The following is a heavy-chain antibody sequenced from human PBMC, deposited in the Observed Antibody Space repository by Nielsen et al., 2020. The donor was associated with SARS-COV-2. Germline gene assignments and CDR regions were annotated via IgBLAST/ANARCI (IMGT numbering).Heavy chain of an antibody. CDR2: IWYDGSNK. CDR1: GFTFSSYG. D-gene: IGHD6-13*01. Sequence: GESLKISCAASGFTFSSYGMHWVRQAPGKGLEWVAVIWYDGSNKYYADSVKGRFTISRDNSKNTLYLQMNSLRAEDTAVYYCASALVPGYYGMDVWGQGITVSVSS. J-gene: IGHJ6*02. CDR3: ASALVPGYYGMDV. V-gene: IGHV3-33*01.